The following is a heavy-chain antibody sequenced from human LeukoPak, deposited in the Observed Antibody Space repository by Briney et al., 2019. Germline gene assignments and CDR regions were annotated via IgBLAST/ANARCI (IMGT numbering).Heavy chain of an antibody. CDR3: ARLFAPFCGNDCGQFDY. V-gene: IGHV3-53*01. CDR1: GFTVSRNY. J-gene: IGHJ4*02. CDR2: IHSSGST. Sequence: PGGSLRLSCAVSGFTVSRNYMAWVRQAPGRGLEWVSVIHSSGSTLYADSVKGRFTISRDNSKNTLYLQMNSLRAEDTAVYYCARLFAPFCGNDCGQFDYWGQGTLVTVSS. D-gene: IGHD2-21*02.